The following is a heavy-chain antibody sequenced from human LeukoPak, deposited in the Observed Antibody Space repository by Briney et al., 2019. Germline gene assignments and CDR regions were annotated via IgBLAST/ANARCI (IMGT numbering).Heavy chain of an antibody. D-gene: IGHD3-22*01. CDR2: IYYSGST. Sequence: PSETLSLTCTVSGGSIRSRSYYWGWIRQPPGKGLEWIGTIYYSGSTYYNPSLKSRVTISVDTSKNQFSLRLSSVTAADPALYYCARHGSSGGKFAENDYGGQGTLVTVSS. V-gene: IGHV4-39*01. CDR3: ARHGSSGGKFAENDY. J-gene: IGHJ4*02. CDR1: GGSIRSRSYY.